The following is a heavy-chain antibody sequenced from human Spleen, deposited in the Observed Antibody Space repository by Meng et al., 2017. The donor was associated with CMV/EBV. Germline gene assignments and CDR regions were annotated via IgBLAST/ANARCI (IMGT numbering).Heavy chain of an antibody. CDR2: YDPEEGET. V-gene: IGHV1-24*01. CDR3: AREHSNDYVWGSFRWNDYYYGMDV. J-gene: IGHJ6*02. Sequence: ASVKVSCKVSGYTLTELSMHWVRQAPGKGLEWMGGYDPEEGETIYAQKFQGRVTMTEDTSTDTAYMELRTLRSEDTAVYYCAREHSNDYVWGSFRWNDYYYGMDVWGQGTTVTVSS. D-gene: IGHD3-16*02. CDR1: GYTLTELS.